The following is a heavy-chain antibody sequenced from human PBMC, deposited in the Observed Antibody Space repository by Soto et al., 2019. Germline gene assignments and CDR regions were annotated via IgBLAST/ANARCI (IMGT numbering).Heavy chain of an antibody. J-gene: IGHJ5*02. V-gene: IGHV4-38-2*01. CDR2: IYHSGST. Sequence: SETLSLTCAVSGYSISSGYYWGWIRQPPGKGLEWIGSIYHSGSTYYNPSLKSRVTISVDTSKNQFSLKLSSVTAADTAVYYCETFMIKFGGVIGSWGQGTLVTVSS. CDR1: GYSISSGYY. D-gene: IGHD3-16*01. CDR3: ETFMIKFGGVIGS.